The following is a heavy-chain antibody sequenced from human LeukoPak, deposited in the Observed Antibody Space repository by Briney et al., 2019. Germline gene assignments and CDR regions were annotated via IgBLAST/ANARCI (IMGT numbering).Heavy chain of an antibody. CDR3: ARDQPRLSFYYYGMDV. CDR2: ISSSSSYI. D-gene: IGHD4/OR15-4a*01. CDR1: GFNFSSYS. J-gene: IGHJ6*02. Sequence: GGSLRLSCAASGFNFSSYSMNWVRQAPGKGLEWVSSISSSSSYIYYADSVKGRFTISRDNAKNSLYLQMNSLRAEDTAVYYCARDQPRLSFYYYGMDVWGQGTTVTVSS. V-gene: IGHV3-21*01.